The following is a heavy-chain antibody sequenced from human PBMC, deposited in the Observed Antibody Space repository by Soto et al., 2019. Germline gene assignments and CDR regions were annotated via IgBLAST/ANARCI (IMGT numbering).Heavy chain of an antibody. D-gene: IGHD4-17*01. CDR3: ARGRASTTVTMPGGDLDY. J-gene: IGHJ4*02. CDR1: GGSFSGYY. Sequence: QVQLRESGPGLVKPSETLSLTCAVYGGSFSGYYWSWIRQPPGKGLEWIGEINHSGSTNYNPSLKSRVTISVDTSKNQFSLKLSSVTAADTAVYYCARGRASTTVTMPGGDLDYWGQGTLVTVSS. CDR2: INHSGST. V-gene: IGHV4-34*01.